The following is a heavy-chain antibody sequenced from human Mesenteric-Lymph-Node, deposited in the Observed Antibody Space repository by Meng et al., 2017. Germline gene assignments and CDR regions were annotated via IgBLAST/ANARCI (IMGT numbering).Heavy chain of an antibody. CDR2: INPSGGST. J-gene: IGHJ5*02. CDR1: GYTLTDLS. CDR3: ARDPGGSMVRGVMGVGFDP. D-gene: IGHD3-10*01. V-gene: IGHV1-46*01. Sequence: ASVKVSCKVSGYTLTDLSMHWVRQAPGQGLEWMGIINPSGGSTSYAQKFQGRVTMTRDTSTSTVYMELSSLRSEDTAVYYCARDPGGSMVRGVMGVGFDPWGQGTLVTVSS.